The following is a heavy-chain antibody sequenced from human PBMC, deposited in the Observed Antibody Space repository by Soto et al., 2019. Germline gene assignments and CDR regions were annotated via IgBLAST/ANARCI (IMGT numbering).Heavy chain of an antibody. CDR3: ATYYCAREGSSGWPFDY. Sequence: QVQLVQSGAEVKKPGASVKVSCKTSGFTFTSYCMHWVRQAPGQGLEWMGIINPSGGGTSYAQKFQGRVTMTRDTSTSTAYMEMSSLRYEDTAMYYCATYYCAREGSSGWPFDYWVQGTLVTVSS. J-gene: IGHJ4*02. CDR1: GFTFTSYC. V-gene: IGHV1-46*01. CDR2: INPSGGGT. D-gene: IGHD6-19*01.